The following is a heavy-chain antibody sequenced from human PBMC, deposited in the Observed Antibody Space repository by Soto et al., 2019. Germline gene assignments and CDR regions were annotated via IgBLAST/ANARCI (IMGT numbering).Heavy chain of an antibody. D-gene: IGHD6-6*01. Sequence: EVQLVESGGDLVQPGGSLRLSCAASGFTFSSYSMNWVRQAPGKGLEWVSYISSSSSTIYYADSVKGRFTISRDNAKNSLYLQMYSLRAEDTAVYYCVSGRTSSSSGIDYWGQGTLVTFSS. CDR2: ISSSSSTI. J-gene: IGHJ4*02. CDR3: VSGRTSSSSGIDY. CDR1: GFTFSSYS. V-gene: IGHV3-48*01.